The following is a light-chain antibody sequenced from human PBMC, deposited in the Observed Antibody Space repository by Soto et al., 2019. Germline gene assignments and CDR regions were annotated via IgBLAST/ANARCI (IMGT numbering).Light chain of an antibody. CDR3: QQYHRSPIT. J-gene: IGKJ5*01. CDR2: GAS. Sequence: EIVLTQSPGTLSLSPGERATLSCRASQSVASCYLAWYQQKPGQAPRLLIYGASSRATGIPDRFSGSGSATDFTLTISRLEPEDFAVYYCQQYHRSPITFGQGTRLQIK. CDR1: QSVASCY. V-gene: IGKV3-20*01.